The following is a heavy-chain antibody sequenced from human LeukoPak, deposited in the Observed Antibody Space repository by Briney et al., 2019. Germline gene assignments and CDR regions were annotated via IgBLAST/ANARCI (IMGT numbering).Heavy chain of an antibody. J-gene: IGHJ4*02. V-gene: IGHV1-69*13. D-gene: IGHD4-23*01. CDR2: IIPIFGTA. CDR1: GGTFSSYA. CDR3: RILYGGSYYFDY. Sequence: SVKVSCKAYGGTFSSYAISWVRQGPGQGLEWMGGIIPIFGTANYAQKFQGRVTITADESTSTAYMELSSLRSEDTAVYYCRILYGGSYYFDYWGQGTLVTVYS.